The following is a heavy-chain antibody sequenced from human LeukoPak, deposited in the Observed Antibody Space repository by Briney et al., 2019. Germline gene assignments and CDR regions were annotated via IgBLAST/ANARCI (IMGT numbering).Heavy chain of an antibody. CDR1: GFXFXSYA. CDR3: AKDPRISIDEDY. Sequence: LXXXXXXSGFXFXSYAMSWVRQAPGKGLEWVSAISGSGGSTYYADSVKGRFTISRDNSKNTLYLQMNSLRAEDTAVYYCAKDPRISIDEDYWGQGTLVTVSS. J-gene: IGHJ4*02. CDR2: ISGSGGST. D-gene: IGHD3-3*01. V-gene: IGHV3-23*01.